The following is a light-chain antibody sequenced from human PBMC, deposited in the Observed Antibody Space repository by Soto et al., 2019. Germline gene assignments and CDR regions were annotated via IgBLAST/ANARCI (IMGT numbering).Light chain of an antibody. Sequence: DIQLTQSPSFLSSSLGDIVTITCRASQTISTYLNWYQHKAGKAPKLLIYSASNMQSGVPSRFSGSGSGTDFTLTISSLQPEDFATYYCQQSNSTPLTFGGGTKVDIK. CDR3: QQSNSTPLT. CDR2: SAS. V-gene: IGKV1-39*01. J-gene: IGKJ4*01. CDR1: QTISTY.